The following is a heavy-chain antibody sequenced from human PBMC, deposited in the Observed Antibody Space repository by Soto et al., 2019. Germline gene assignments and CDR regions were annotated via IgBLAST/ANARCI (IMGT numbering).Heavy chain of an antibody. CDR1: GFTFGDYA. V-gene: IGHV3-49*03. J-gene: IGHJ3*02. Sequence: EVQLVESGGDLVQPGRSLRLSCTTSGFTFGDYAVSWLRQAPGKGLGWVSFIRSKASGGTAEYAASVKGRFTISRDDSKRIAYLQMNSLKTEDTAVYYCSRDLLGVGAFDIWGQGTMVTVSS. CDR2: IRSKASGGTA. CDR3: SRDLLGVGAFDI. D-gene: IGHD3-16*01.